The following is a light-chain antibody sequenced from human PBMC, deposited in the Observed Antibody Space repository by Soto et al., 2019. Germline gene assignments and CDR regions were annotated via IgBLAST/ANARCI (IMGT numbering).Light chain of an antibody. V-gene: IGKV1-5*01. J-gene: IGKJ1*01. CDR2: DAS. CDR3: QQYENYWT. Sequence: DIEMTKYRSTLSASVGDRVTITCRASQSISSWLAWYQHKPGKAPKLLIYDASNLDSGVPSRFSGSGSGTEFSLTISNMKPDDSATYYCQQYENYWTFGQGTKVDIK. CDR1: QSISSW.